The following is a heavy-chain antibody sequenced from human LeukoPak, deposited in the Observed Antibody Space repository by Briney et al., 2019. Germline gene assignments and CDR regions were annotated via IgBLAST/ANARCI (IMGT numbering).Heavy chain of an antibody. CDR2: INHSGST. CDR3: ARGRVDIVATITAANFDY. D-gene: IGHD5-12*01. V-gene: IGHV4-34*01. J-gene: IGHJ4*02. CDR1: GGSFSGYY. Sequence: ETLSLTCAVYGGSFSGYYWIWIRQPPGKGLEWIGEINHSGSTNYNPSLKSRVTISVDTSKNQFSLRLSSVTAADTAVYYCARGRVDIVATITAANFDYWGQGTLVTVSS.